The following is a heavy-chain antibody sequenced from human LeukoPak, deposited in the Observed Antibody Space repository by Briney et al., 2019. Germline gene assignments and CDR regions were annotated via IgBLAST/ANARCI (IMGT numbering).Heavy chain of an antibody. CDR3: ARLAVEMATINY. J-gene: IGHJ4*02. D-gene: IGHD5-24*01. V-gene: IGHV4-39*01. Sequence: PSETLSLTCNVSGDSISSSTYYGGWIRQPPGKGLEWIGSIYYTGSTYYNPSLKSRVTIPVDTSKNQFSLKLSSLTATDTAVYYCARLAVEMATINYWGQGTLVTVSS. CDR2: IYYTGST. CDR1: GDSISSSTYY.